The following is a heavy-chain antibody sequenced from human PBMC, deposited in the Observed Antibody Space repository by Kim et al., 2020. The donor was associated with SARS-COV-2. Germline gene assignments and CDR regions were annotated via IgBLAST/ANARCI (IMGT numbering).Heavy chain of an antibody. CDR2: ITSKTDGGKK. J-gene: IGHJ4*02. D-gene: IGHD3-3*01. V-gene: IGHV3-15*01. CDR3: TTGRDFWSPGVYY. Sequence: GGSLRLSCAASGFTFSNAWMSWVRQAPGKGLEWVGRITSKTDGGKKEYAAPVTGRFTISRDVSKNTLYLHMNSLKTADTAVYYCTTGRDFWSPGVYYWGKARLITVSS. CDR1: GFTFSNAW.